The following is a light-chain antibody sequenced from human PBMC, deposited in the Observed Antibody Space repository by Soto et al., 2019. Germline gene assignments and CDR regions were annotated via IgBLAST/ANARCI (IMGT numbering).Light chain of an antibody. V-gene: IGLV4-69*02. CDR2: LNSDGSH. CDR1: SGHSSYA. Sequence: QLVLTQSPSASASLGDSVKLTCTLSSGHSSYAIAWHQQQPEKGPRYLMKLNSDGSHSKGDGIPDRFSGSSSGAERYLVISSLQYEDEADYYCQTWGFLVFGGGTQLTVL. CDR3: QTWGFLV. J-gene: IGLJ3*02.